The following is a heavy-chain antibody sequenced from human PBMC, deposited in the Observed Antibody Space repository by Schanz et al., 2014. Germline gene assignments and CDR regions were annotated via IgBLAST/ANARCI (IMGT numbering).Heavy chain of an antibody. Sequence: QVQLVQSGAEVKKPGASVKVSCKASGYTFTRSGISWVRQAPGQGLEWMGWIGGSDGNTNFAQKFQGRVTMTRDTSISTAYMDLSRLTSDDTAVYYCARGHGQKGMDVWGQGTTVTVSS. CDR2: IGGSDGNT. CDR3: ARGHGQKGMDV. V-gene: IGHV1-18*01. CDR1: GYTFTRSG. J-gene: IGHJ6*02.